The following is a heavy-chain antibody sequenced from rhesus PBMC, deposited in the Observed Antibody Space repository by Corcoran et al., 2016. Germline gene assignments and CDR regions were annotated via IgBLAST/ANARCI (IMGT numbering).Heavy chain of an antibody. CDR3: ARVVYSGSPIFDY. CDR2: ISGSVGST. J-gene: IGHJ4*01. D-gene: IGHD6-25*01. Sequence: QLQLQESGPGLVKPSETLSVTCAVSGGSISSNYWSWIRQTPGKGLEWIGRISGSVGSTDYNPSLKSRVTISTDTSKNQFSLKLSSVTAADTAVYYCARVVYSGSPIFDYWGQGVLVTVSS. CDR1: GGSISSNY. V-gene: IGHV4-173*01.